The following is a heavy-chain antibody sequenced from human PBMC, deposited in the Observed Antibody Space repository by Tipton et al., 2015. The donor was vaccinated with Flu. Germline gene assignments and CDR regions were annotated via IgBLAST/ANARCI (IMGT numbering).Heavy chain of an antibody. CDR1: GGYISSHY. J-gene: IGHJ5*02. Sequence: GLVKPSETLSLTCTVSGGYISSHYWSWIRQPPGKGLEWIGNIFHTGSTYHNPSLRSRVTITVDRPKNHFSLRLTSVTAADTAVYYCARRDYSNYVSEPKNWFDPWGQGALVTVSS. V-gene: IGHV4-59*04. D-gene: IGHD4-11*01. CDR3: ARRDYSNYVSEPKNWFDP. CDR2: IFHTGST.